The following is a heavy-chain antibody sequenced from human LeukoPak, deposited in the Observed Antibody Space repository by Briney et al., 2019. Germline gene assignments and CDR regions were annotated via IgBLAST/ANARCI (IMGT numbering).Heavy chain of an antibody. D-gene: IGHD2-21*02. V-gene: IGHV1-46*01. CDR3: ARGGPIVVVTAKVDAFDI. CDR1: GYTCTSYY. Sequence: ASVKVSCKASGYTCTSYYMHWVRQAPGQGLEWMGIINPSGGSTSYAQKFQGRVTMTRDTSTSTVYMELSSLRSEDTAVYCCARGGPIVVVTAKVDAFDIWGQGTMVTVSS. CDR2: INPSGGST. J-gene: IGHJ3*02.